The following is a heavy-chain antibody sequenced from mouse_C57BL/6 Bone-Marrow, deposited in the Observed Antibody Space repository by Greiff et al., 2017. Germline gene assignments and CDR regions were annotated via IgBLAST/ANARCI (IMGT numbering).Heavy chain of an antibody. Sequence: VQLQQSGPVLVKLGASVKMSCKASGYTFTDYYMNWVEQSHGKSLEWIAVINSYNGGTSHNQKFKGKATLTVDKFSSTAYMELNSLTSGDSAVYYCAPTALFDYWGQGTTLTVSS. CDR2: INSYNGGT. V-gene: IGHV1-19*01. CDR1: GYTFTDYY. CDR3: APTALFDY. D-gene: IGHD1-2*01. J-gene: IGHJ2*01.